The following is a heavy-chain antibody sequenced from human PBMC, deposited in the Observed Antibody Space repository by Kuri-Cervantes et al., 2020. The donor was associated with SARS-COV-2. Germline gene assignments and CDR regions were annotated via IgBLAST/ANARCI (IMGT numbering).Heavy chain of an antibody. J-gene: IGHJ4*02. Sequence: GESLKISCEVSGFLFSASAIHWVRQAPGKGLEWVGFISSKAYGGTTEYAASVKGRFTISRDDSKSIAYLQMNSLKTEDTAVYYCTRDDFWSGYYLDWGQGTLVTVSS. CDR3: TRDDFWSGYYLD. D-gene: IGHD3-3*01. CDR2: ISSKAYGGTT. V-gene: IGHV3-49*04. CDR1: GFLFSASA.